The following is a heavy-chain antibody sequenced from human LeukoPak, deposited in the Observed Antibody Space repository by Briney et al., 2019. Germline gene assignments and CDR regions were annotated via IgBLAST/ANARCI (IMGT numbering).Heavy chain of an antibody. D-gene: IGHD1-26*01. V-gene: IGHV5-51*01. CDR3: ASHPSNSGSYYNPYYYMDV. J-gene: IGHJ6*03. CDR2: IYPGDSDT. Sequence: GESLKISCKGSGYSFTSYWIGWVRQMPGKGLEWMGIIYPGDSDTRYSPSFQGQVTISADKSISTAYLQWSSLKASDTAMYYCASHPSNSGSYYNPYYYMDVWGKGTTVTVSS. CDR1: GYSFTSYW.